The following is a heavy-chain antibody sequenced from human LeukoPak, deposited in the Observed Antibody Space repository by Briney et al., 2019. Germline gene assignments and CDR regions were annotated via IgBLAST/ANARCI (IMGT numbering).Heavy chain of an antibody. CDR2: INPADSDT. J-gene: IGHJ5*02. CDR1: GYSCTNNW. V-gene: IGHV5-51*01. CDR3: TRGWIQLFHKWFDP. Sequence: RGESLKISCKGFGYSCTNNWIGWVLQMPAESLDWMGIINPADSDTTYSPSFQGQVTISADKSITTAYLQWSSLKASDTAVYYCTRGWIQLFHKWFDPWGQGTLVTVSS. D-gene: IGHD5-18*01.